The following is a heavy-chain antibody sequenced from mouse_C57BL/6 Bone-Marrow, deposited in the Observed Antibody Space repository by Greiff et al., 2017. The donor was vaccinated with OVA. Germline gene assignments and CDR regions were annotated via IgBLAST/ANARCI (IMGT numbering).Heavy chain of an antibody. CDR1: GYAFTNYL. Sequence: QVQLKQSGAELVRPGTSVKVSCKASGYAFTNYLIEWVKQRPGQGLEWIGVINPGSGGTNYNEKFKGKATLTADKSSSTAYMQLSSLTSEDSAVYFCARLHYGSSYWYFDVWGTGTTVTVSS. D-gene: IGHD1-1*01. CDR2: INPGSGGT. V-gene: IGHV1-54*01. J-gene: IGHJ1*03. CDR3: ARLHYGSSYWYFDV.